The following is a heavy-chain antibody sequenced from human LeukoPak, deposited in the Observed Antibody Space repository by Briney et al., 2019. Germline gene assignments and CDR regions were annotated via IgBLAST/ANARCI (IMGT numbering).Heavy chain of an antibody. CDR2: IRNDGSKK. Sequence: PGGSLRLSCAASGFAFSSSAMHWLRQAPGKGLEGVAFIRNDGSKKYYADSVKGRFTISRDNSKNMLYMQMNSLRADDTAVYYCAKGYSFALDVWCQGTTVTVFS. CDR1: GFAFSSSA. CDR3: AKGYSFALDV. V-gene: IGHV3-30*02. D-gene: IGHD5-12*01. J-gene: IGHJ6*02.